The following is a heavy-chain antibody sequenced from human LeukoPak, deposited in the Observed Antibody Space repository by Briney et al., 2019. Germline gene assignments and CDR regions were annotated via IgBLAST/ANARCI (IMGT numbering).Heavy chain of an antibody. CDR3: ATDAATVTTIGTFDY. J-gene: IGHJ4*02. V-gene: IGHV1-24*01. Sequence: GASVKVSCKVSGYTLTELSMHWVRQAPGKGLEWMGGFDPEGGETIYAQKFQGRVTMTEDTSTDTAYMELSSLRSEDTAVYYCATDAATVTTIGTFDYWGQGTLVTVSS. CDR2: FDPEGGET. CDR1: GYTLTELS. D-gene: IGHD4-17*01.